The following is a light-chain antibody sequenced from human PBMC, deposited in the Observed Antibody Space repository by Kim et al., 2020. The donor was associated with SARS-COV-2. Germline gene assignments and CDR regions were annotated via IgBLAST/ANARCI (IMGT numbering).Light chain of an antibody. CDR1: SSDVGGYNY. Sequence: QSALTQPRSVSGSPGQSVTISCTGTSSDVGGYNYVSWYQQHPGKAPKLLIYEVSKRPSGVPDRFSGSKSGNTASLTVSGLQAEDEADYFCSSYAGSYTLLFGGGTKVTVL. V-gene: IGLV2-8*01. CDR3: SSYAGSYTLL. CDR2: EVS. J-gene: IGLJ2*01.